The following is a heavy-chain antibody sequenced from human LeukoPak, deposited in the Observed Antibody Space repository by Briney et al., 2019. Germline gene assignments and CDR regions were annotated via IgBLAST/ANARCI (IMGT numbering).Heavy chain of an antibody. CDR2: IYYSGTT. Sequence: PSQTLSPTCIVSGGSIRSGDYYWSWIRQPPGKGLEWIGFIYYSGTTSYNPSLKSRVTISIDTSKNQFSMKLTSVTAADTAVYYCARDPRFCSTTNCPYGPNPWGQGTLVTVSS. CDR1: GGSIRSGDYY. D-gene: IGHD2-2*01. V-gene: IGHV4-30-4*08. J-gene: IGHJ5*02. CDR3: ARDPRFCSTTNCPYGPNP.